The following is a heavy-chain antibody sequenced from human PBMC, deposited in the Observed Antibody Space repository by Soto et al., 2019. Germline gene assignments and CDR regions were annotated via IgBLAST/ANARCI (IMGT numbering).Heavy chain of an antibody. CDR3: DRVLYYCYGMDV. Sequence: SETLSLTCTVSGGSISSGDYYWSWIRQPPGKGLEWIGYIYYSGSTYYNPSLKSRVTISVDTSKNQFSLKLSSVTAADTAVYYCDRVLYYCYGMDVWGQRTTVTVSS. CDR1: GGSISSGDYY. CDR2: IYYSGST. J-gene: IGHJ6*01. V-gene: IGHV4-30-4*01.